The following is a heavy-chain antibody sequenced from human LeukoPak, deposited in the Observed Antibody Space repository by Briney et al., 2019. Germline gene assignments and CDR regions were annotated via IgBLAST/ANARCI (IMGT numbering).Heavy chain of an antibody. CDR2: IYYSGST. CDR1: GGSISSSSYY. D-gene: IGHD3-16*02. Sequence: PSESLSLTCTVAGGSISSSSYYWGWIRQPPGKGLEWIGSIYYSGSTYYNPSLKSRVTISVDTSKTQFSLKLSSVTAADTAVYYCARPLITFGGVIDWGQGTLVTVSS. CDR3: ARPLITFGGVID. V-gene: IGHV4-39*01. J-gene: IGHJ4*02.